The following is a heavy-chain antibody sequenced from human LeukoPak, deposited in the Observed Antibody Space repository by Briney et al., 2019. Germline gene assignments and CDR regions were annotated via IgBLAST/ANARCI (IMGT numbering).Heavy chain of an antibody. J-gene: IGHJ4*02. V-gene: IGHV3-9*01. CDR1: GFTFDDYA. D-gene: IGHD6-19*01. Sequence: GGSLRLSCAASGFTFDDYAMHWVRQAPGKGLEWVSGISWNSGSIGYADSVKGRFTISRDNAKNSLYLQMNSLRAEDTALYYYAKGVEVAVAWYVDYWGQGTLVTVSS. CDR2: ISWNSGSI. CDR3: AKGVEVAVAWYVDY.